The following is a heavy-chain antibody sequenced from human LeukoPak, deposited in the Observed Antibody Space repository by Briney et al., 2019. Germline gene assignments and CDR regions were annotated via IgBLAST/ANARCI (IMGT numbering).Heavy chain of an antibody. CDR1: GFTFSLYT. CDR2: ISSNGNI. CDR3: VRDDCSSSSCPFDF. J-gene: IGHJ4*02. V-gene: IGHV3-21*01. Sequence: GGSLRLSCPASGFTFSLYTMNWVRQAPGKGLEWVSSISSNGNIHYADSVKGRFTISRDNAKTSVYLEMNSLRAEDTGLYFCVRDDCSSSSCPFDFWGQGVLLTVSS. D-gene: IGHD2-2*01.